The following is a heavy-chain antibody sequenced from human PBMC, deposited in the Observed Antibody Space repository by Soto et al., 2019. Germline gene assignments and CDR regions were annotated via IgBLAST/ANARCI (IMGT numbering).Heavy chain of an antibody. V-gene: IGHV1-18*01. CDR3: ARAGWVATTRMHV. CDR1: GYTFTSYG. Sequence: QVQLVQSGAEVKNPGASVKVSCKTSGYTFTSYGITWVRQAPGQGLEWTGWISGNNGDTKFAQKRQGRVTLTTNTSTSTAYMELRSLTSDDTAVYYCARAGWVATTRMHVWGQGTTVTVTS. D-gene: IGHD5-12*01. CDR2: ISGNNGDT. J-gene: IGHJ6*02.